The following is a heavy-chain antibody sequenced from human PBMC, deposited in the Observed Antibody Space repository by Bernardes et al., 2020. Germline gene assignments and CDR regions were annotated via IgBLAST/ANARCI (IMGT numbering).Heavy chain of an antibody. CDR3: VRARTGTSCYDF. J-gene: IGHJ4*02. D-gene: IGHD2-2*01. V-gene: IGHV4-31*03. CDR2: ISYSGST. Sequence: SETLSLTCTVSGGSVSRADSHWSWIRQHPGKGLEWIGYISYSGSTSYNPSRRSRVTIFLDTSKNQFSLILNSVTAADMAVYYCVRARTGTSCYDFWGQGTLVTVSS. CDR1: GGSVSRADSH.